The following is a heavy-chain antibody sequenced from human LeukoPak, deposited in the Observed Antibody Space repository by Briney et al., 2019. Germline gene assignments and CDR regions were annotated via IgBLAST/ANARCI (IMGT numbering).Heavy chain of an antibody. D-gene: IGHD3-22*01. J-gene: IGHJ4*02. CDR1: GYSFSNYW. V-gene: IGHV5-51*03. Sequence: GESPKISCKGSGYSFSNYWIAWVRQMPGKGLEWMGIIYPDDSNTKYSPSFQGQVTISADKSISTAYLQWSSLKASDTAMYYCATRGYDSSGYYSVPFDYWGQGTLVTVSS. CDR2: IYPDDSNT. CDR3: ATRGYDSSGYYSVPFDY.